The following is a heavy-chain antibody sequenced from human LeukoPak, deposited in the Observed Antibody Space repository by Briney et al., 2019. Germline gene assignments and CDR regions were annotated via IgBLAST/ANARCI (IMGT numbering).Heavy chain of an antibody. CDR1: GFTFSSFS. V-gene: IGHV3-23*01. J-gene: IGHJ6*03. CDR3: ARGRGYYYMDV. Sequence: PGGSLRLSCAASGFTFSSFSMSWVRQAPGKGLEWVSAISGSGGSTYYADSVKGRFIISRDNSKNTLYLQMNSLRAEDTAVYYCARGRGYYYMDVWGKGTTVTVSS. CDR2: ISGSGGST.